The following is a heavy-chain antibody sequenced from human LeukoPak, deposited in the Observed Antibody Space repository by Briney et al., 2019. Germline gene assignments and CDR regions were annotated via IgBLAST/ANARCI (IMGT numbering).Heavy chain of an antibody. J-gene: IGHJ6*03. D-gene: IGHD1-26*01. CDR3: ARVPSRRNSRPRGNYYYMDV. CDR1: GYTFTSYD. CDR2: MNPNSGNT. V-gene: IGHV1-8*01. Sequence: GASVKVSCKASGYTFTSYDINCVRQATGQGLEWMGWMNPNSGNTGYAQKFQGRVTMTRNTSISTAYMELSSLRSEDTAVYYCARVPSRRNSRPRGNYYYMDVWGKGTTVTVSS.